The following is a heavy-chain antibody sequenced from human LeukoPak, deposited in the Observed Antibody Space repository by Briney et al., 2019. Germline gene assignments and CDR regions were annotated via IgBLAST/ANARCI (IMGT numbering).Heavy chain of an antibody. V-gene: IGHV4-59*08. CDR1: GGSISSYY. CDR2: IYYSGSI. Sequence: PSETLSLTCTVSGGSISSYYWSWIRQPPGKGLEWIGYIYYSGSINYNPSLKSRVTISLDTSKNQFSLKLSSVTAADTTVYYCAGHHPRNTVDFWGQGTLVTVSS. J-gene: IGHJ4*02. D-gene: IGHD2/OR15-2a*01. CDR3: AGHHPRNTVDF.